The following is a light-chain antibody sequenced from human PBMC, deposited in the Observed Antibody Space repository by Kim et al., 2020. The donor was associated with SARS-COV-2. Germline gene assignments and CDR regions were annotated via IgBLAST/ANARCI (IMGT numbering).Light chain of an antibody. CDR1: SSDVGGHNH. CDR3: SSYTSISTWV. J-gene: IGLJ3*02. Sequence: QSALTQPASVSGSPGQSITISCTGTSSDVGGHNHVSWYEQHPGKAPKLMIYDVTKRPSGVSPRFSGSKSGNTASLTISGLQAEDEADYYCSSYTSISTWVFGGGTKLTVL. CDR2: DVT. V-gene: IGLV2-14*03.